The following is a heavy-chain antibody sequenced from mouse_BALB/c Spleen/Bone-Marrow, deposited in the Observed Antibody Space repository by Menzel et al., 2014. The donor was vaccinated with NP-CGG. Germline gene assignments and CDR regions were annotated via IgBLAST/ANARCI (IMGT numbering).Heavy chain of an antibody. Sequence: VKLVESAAELARPGASVKMSCKASGYTFTSYTIHWVKQRPGQGLEWIGYINPSSGYTDYSQKFNDKTTLTADKSSSTAYMQLSSLTSEDSAVYYCARLNYGNPFAYWGQGTLVTVSA. CDR1: GYTFTSYT. CDR2: INPSSGYT. D-gene: IGHD2-1*01. V-gene: IGHV1-4*02. J-gene: IGHJ3*01. CDR3: ARLNYGNPFAY.